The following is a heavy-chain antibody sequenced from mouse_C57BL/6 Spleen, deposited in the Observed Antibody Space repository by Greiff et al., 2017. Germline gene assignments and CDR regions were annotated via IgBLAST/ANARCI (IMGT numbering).Heavy chain of an antibody. V-gene: IGHV1-69*01. CDR2: IDPSDSYT. CDR3: ARPYYGNYLDY. D-gene: IGHD2-10*01. J-gene: IGHJ2*01. CDR1: GYTFTSYW. Sequence: QVQLQQSGAELVMPGASVKLSCKASGYTFTSYWMHWVKQRPGQGLEWIGEIDPSDSYTNYNQKFKGKSTLTVDKSSSTAYMQLSSLTSEDSAVYYCARPYYGNYLDYWGQGTTLTVSS.